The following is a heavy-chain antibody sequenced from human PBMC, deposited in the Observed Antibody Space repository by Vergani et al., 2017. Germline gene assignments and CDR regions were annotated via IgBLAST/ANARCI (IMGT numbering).Heavy chain of an antibody. CDR3: AKCASGIAVAGTLYYYYYYMDV. CDR1: GFTFDDYA. V-gene: IGHV3-9*01. Sequence: EVQLVESGGGLVQPGRSLRLSCAASGFTFDDYAMHWVRQAPGKGLEWVSGISWHSGSIGYADSVKGRFTISRDNAKNSLYLQMNSLRAEDTALYYCAKCASGIAVAGTLYYYYYYMDVWGKXP. J-gene: IGHJ6*03. D-gene: IGHD6-19*01. CDR2: ISWHSGSI.